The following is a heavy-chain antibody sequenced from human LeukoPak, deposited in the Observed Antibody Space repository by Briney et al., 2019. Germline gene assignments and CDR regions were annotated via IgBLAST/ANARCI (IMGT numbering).Heavy chain of an antibody. CDR2: IIPILGIA. CDR3: ALTTVVTRIDY. V-gene: IGHV1-69*02. D-gene: IGHD4-23*01. CDR1: GGTFSSYT. Sequence: ASVKVSCKASGGTFSSYTISWVRQAPGQGLEWMGRIIPILGIANYAQKFQGRVTITADKSTSTAYTEMSSLRSEDTAVYYCALTTVVTRIDYWGQGTLVTVSS. J-gene: IGHJ4*02.